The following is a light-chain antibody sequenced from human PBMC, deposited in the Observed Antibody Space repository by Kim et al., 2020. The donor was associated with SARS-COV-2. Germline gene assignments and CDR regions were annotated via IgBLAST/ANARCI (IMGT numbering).Light chain of an antibody. J-gene: IGLJ2*01. CDR2: DNN. CDR3: QSSDGSLPGVI. CDR1: SSDIGAGYD. Sequence: QSVLTQPPSVSGAPGQRVTISCTGSSSDIGAGYDVHWYQHLPGRAPKLVIYDNNNRPSGVPDRFSGSKSYTSASLAITGLQAEDDADYYCQSSDGSLPGVIFGGGTQLTVL. V-gene: IGLV1-40*01.